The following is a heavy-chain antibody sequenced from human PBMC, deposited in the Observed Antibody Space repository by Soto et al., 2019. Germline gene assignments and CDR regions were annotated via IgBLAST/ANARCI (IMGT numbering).Heavy chain of an antibody. CDR2: ISGSGAGT. Sequence: EVQLLESGGGLVQPGGSLRLSCAASGFTFSNYPLSWVRQAPGKGLEWVSTISGSGAGTYYADSVKGRFTISRDNSEDTLYLQVNSLRAEDTAVYYCAKQRGFSPSYFFDYWGQGALVTVAS. CDR1: GFTFSNYP. CDR3: AKQRGFSPSYFFDY. D-gene: IGHD3-16*01. V-gene: IGHV3-23*01. J-gene: IGHJ4*02.